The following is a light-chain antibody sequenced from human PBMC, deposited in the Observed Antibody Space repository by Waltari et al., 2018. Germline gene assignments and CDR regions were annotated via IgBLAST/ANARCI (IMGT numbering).Light chain of an antibody. CDR3: SSYISSSTLEL. CDR1: SSDVGGYTY. Sequence: QSALTQAASVSGSPGQSITIPCTGSSSDVGGYTYFSWYQQHPVKAPKLIIYDVSNRPSVVSNRFSGSKSGNTASLTISGLQAEDEADYYCSSYISSSTLELFGGGTSLTVL. J-gene: IGLJ2*01. V-gene: IGLV2-14*03. CDR2: DVS.